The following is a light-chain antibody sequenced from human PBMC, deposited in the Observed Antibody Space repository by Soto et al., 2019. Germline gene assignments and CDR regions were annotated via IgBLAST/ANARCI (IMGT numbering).Light chain of an antibody. Sequence: DIQMTQSPSTLSASVGDRVTITCRASQNTDSWLAWYQQKPGKAPKVLIYGASTVESGVPSRFSGRGSGTEFTLAISSLQPDDSATYYCQQYTTVPWTFGHGTKVEIK. CDR1: QNTDSW. J-gene: IGKJ1*01. V-gene: IGKV1-5*01. CDR3: QQYTTVPWT. CDR2: GAS.